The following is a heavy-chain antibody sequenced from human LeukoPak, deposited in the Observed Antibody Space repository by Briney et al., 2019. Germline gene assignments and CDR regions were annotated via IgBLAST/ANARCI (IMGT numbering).Heavy chain of an antibody. Sequence: SETLSLTCTVSGGSISSYYWSWIRQPPGKGLEWIGYIYYSGSTNYNPSLKSRVTIPVDTSKNQFSLKLSSVTAADTAVYYCASVATSIFGVVIPIDYWGQGILVTVSS. CDR1: GGSISSYY. CDR3: ASVATSIFGVVIPIDY. V-gene: IGHV4-59*08. D-gene: IGHD3-3*01. CDR2: IYYSGST. J-gene: IGHJ4*02.